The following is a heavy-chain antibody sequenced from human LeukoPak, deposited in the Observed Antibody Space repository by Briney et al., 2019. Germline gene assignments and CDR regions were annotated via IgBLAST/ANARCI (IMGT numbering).Heavy chain of an antibody. V-gene: IGHV4-59*08. Sequence: GSLRLSCAASGFTFSSYAMSWVRQAPGKGLEWIGYIYYSGSTNYNPSLKSRVTISVDTSKNQFSLKLSSVTAADTAVYYCARVSRAIAAASPGYFDYWGQGTLVTVSS. CDR3: ARVSRAIAAASPGYFDY. CDR1: GFTFSSYA. CDR2: IYYSGST. D-gene: IGHD6-13*01. J-gene: IGHJ4*02.